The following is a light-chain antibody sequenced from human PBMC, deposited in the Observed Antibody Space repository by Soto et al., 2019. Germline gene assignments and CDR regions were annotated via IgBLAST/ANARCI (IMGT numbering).Light chain of an antibody. CDR2: GAS. CDR3: QQYGSSST. V-gene: IGKV3-20*01. Sequence: VLTQSPGTLSLSPGKRATLSCSASQSISSSYLAWYQQRPGQAPRTPIYGASSRATGIPDRFSGSGSGTEFTLTISRLEPEDFAVYYCQQYGSSSTFCQGTRLEIK. J-gene: IGKJ5*01. CDR1: QSISSSY.